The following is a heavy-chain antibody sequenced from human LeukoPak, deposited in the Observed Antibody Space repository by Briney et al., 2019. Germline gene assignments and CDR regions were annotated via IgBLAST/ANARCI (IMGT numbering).Heavy chain of an antibody. V-gene: IGHV4-59*01. CDR3: ARDGPGTNLDY. CDR2: IYYSGST. D-gene: IGHD1-14*01. CDR1: GGSISSYY. J-gene: IGHJ4*02. Sequence: SETLSLTCTVSGGSISSYYWSWIRQPPGKGLEWIGYIYYSGSTNYNPSLKSRVTISVDTSKNQFSLKLSSVTAADTAVYYCARDGPGTNLDYWGQGTLVTVSS.